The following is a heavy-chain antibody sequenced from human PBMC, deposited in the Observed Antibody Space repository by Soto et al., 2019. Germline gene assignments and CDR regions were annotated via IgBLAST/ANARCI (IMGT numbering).Heavy chain of an antibody. CDR1: GFTFRAYG. J-gene: IGHJ6*02. D-gene: IGHD5-12*01. CDR3: AKEGYSRSYGMDD. V-gene: IGHV3-23*01. Sequence: EMRLLESGGGLVLPGGSLRLSCAASGFTFRAYGMHWVRQGPGKGLEWVSGIGGTGDGPNYANSVKGRFIISRDNSNNMLYLQKTSLRAEDTALYYCAKEGYSRSYGMDDWCQGTTVTVS. CDR2: IGGTGDGP.